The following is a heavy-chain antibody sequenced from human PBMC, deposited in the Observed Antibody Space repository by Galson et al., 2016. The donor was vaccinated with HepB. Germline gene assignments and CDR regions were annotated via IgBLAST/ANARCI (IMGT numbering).Heavy chain of an antibody. J-gene: IGHJ4*02. CDR3: AKEFYDYVWGNYRPRPVDY. V-gene: IGHV3-15*01. D-gene: IGHD3-16*02. CDR2: IRSKTDGGTT. Sequence: SLRLSCAASGFTFRNAWMSWVRQAPGKGLEWVGRIRSKTDGGTTDDAAPVKGRFSISRDDSKSTVYLQMDSLRAEDTAVYYCAKEFYDYVWGNYRPRPVDYWGQGTLVTVSS. CDR1: GFTFRNAW.